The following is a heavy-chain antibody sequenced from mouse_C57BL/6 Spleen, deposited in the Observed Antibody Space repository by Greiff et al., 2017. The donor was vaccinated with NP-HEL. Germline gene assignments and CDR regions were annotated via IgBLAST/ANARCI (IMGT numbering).Heavy chain of an antibody. Sequence: EVQLVESGPGLAKPSQPLSLTCSVTGYSITSDYWNWIRKFPGNTLESMGYISYSGSTYYNPSLKSRISITRETSKNQYSLQLNSVITEDTATYYCARELAPGAMDYWGQGTSVTVSS. J-gene: IGHJ4*01. V-gene: IGHV3-8*01. CDR1: GYSITSDY. CDR2: ISYSGST. D-gene: IGHD1-3*01. CDR3: ARELAPGAMDY.